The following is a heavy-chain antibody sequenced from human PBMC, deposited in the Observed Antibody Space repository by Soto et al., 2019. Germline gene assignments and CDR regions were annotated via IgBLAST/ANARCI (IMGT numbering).Heavy chain of an antibody. Sequence: SETLSLTCTVSGGSISSSSYYWGWIRQPPGKGLEWIGSIYYSGYTYYNPSLKSRVTISVDTSKNQFSLKLSSVTAADTAVYYWPRQNPPLPFGYYYDMDVWGKGTRFTVPS. D-gene: IGHD3-16*01. CDR2: IYYSGYT. CDR3: PRQNPPLPFGYYYDMDV. V-gene: IGHV4-39*01. J-gene: IGHJ6*04. CDR1: GGSISSSSYY.